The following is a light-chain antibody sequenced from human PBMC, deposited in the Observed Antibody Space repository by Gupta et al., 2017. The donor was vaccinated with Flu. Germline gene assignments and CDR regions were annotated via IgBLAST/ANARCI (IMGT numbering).Light chain of an antibody. CDR1: SSNIGSNT. Sequence: QSVLTQPPSASGTPGQRVTSSCSGSSSNIGSNTVNWYQQLPGTAPKLLIYRNNQRPSGVPDRFSGSKSGTSASLAISWLQSEDEADYYCAAWDDSLNGPVVFGGGTKLTVL. CDR2: RNN. CDR3: AAWDDSLNGPVV. J-gene: IGLJ2*01. V-gene: IGLV1-44*01.